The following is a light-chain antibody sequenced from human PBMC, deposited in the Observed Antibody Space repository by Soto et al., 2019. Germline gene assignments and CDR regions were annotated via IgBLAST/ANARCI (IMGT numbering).Light chain of an antibody. CDR3: QQYGSSPLT. CDR1: QSVSSN. Sequence: EIVMTQSPATLSVSPGERATLSCRASQSVSSNLAWYQQTPGQAPRLLIYGASTRATGIPARFSGSGSGTEFTLTISRLEPEDFAVYYCQQYGSSPLTFGGGTKVEIK. J-gene: IGKJ4*01. V-gene: IGKV3-15*01. CDR2: GAS.